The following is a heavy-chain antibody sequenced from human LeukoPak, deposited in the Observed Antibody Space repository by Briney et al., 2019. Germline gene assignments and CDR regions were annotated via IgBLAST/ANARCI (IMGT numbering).Heavy chain of an antibody. CDR1: GFTFRSHT. CDR2: VYSGGTT. J-gene: IGHJ3*02. CDR3: ARDTTLGATFSTAFDI. V-gene: IGHV3-66*01. D-gene: IGHD1-26*01. Sequence: GGSLRLSCAASGFTFRSHTMNWVRQAPGKGLEWVSVVYSGGTTYYADSVKGRFTISKDNSNNTLYLQMNSLRAEDTAVYYCARDTTLGATFSTAFDIWGQGTMVTVSS.